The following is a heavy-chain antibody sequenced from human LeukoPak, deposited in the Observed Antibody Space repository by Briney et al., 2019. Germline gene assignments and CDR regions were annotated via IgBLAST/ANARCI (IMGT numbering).Heavy chain of an antibody. CDR1: GYSISSGYY. V-gene: IGHV4-38-2*01. CDR3: VRTTYYYDTSGHLGFDH. Sequence: SETLSLTCAVSGYSISSGYYWGWIRQPPGKGLEWIGNIFHSGISHYNPSLSSRLTMSVDTSKNQFSLNLRSVTAADTAVYYCVRTTYYYDTSGHLGFDHWGQGTLVTVSS. J-gene: IGHJ4*02. CDR2: IFHSGIS. D-gene: IGHD3-22*01.